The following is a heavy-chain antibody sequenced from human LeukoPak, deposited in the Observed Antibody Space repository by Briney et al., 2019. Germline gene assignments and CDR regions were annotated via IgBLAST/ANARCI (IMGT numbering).Heavy chain of an antibody. D-gene: IGHD3-22*01. J-gene: IGHJ4*02. V-gene: IGHV1-18*01. CDR2: ISAYNGNT. CDR1: GYTFTSYG. CDR3: ARERDSSGYQVADY. Sequence: RRASVKVSCKASGYTFTSYGISWVRQAPGQGLEWMGWISAYNGNTNYAQKLQGRVTMTTDTSTSTAYMELRSLRSEDTAVYYCARERDSSGYQVADYWGQGTLVTVSS.